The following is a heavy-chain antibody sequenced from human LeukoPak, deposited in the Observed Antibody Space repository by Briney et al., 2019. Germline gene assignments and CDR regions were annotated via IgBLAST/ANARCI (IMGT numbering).Heavy chain of an antibody. CDR1: GLTFSSTW. J-gene: IGHJ6*03. Sequence: PGGSLILSCTASGLTFSSTWMHWVRHAPGKGLGWVSRINSYGSSTIYADSVKGRFTISRDNAKNTPYLQMNSLSAEDTAVYYCARDGTYYYDSSGYARYYNMDVWGKGTTVTISS. CDR2: INSYGSST. V-gene: IGHV3-74*01. D-gene: IGHD3-22*01. CDR3: ARDGTYYYDSSGYARYYNMDV.